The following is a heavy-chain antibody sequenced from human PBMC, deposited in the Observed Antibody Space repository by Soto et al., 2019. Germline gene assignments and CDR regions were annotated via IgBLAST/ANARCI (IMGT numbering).Heavy chain of an antibody. CDR1: GFTFSSYS. Sequence: GGSLRLSCAASGFTFSSYSMSWVRQAPGKGLEWVASIKQDGSQTYYVDSVKGRFTISKDNAKNSLYLQMNGLRAEDTALFYCARLLDSATTFDYWGQGAQVTVSS. CDR3: ARLLDSATTFDY. CDR2: IKQDGSQT. D-gene: IGHD1-1*01. J-gene: IGHJ4*02. V-gene: IGHV3-7*01.